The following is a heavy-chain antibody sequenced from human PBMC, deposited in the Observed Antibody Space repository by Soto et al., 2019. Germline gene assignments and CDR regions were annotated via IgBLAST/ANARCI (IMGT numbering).Heavy chain of an antibody. CDR2: IYYSGST. CDR3: ARRVLRFLEWLSPPLYGMDV. J-gene: IGHJ6*02. V-gene: IGHV4-39*01. CDR1: GGSISSSSYY. Sequence: PSETLSLTCTVSGGSISSSSYYWGWIRQPPGKGLEWIGSIYYSGSTYYNPSLKSRVTISVDTSKNQFSLKLSSVTAADTAVYYCARRVLRFLEWLSPPLYGMDVWGQGTTVTVSS. D-gene: IGHD3-3*01.